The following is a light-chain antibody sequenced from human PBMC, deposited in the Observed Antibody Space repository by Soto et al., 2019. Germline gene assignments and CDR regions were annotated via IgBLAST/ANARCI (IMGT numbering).Light chain of an antibody. J-gene: IGKJ2*01. CDR1: QTISSW. CDR2: KAS. CDR3: QQSYNTPRT. V-gene: IGKV1-5*03. Sequence: DIQMTQSPSTLSGSVGDRVTITCRASQTISSWLAWYQQKPGKAPKLLIYKASTLKSGVPSRFSGSGSGTEFTLTISSLQPDDFATYYCQQSYNTPRTFGQGTKLEIK.